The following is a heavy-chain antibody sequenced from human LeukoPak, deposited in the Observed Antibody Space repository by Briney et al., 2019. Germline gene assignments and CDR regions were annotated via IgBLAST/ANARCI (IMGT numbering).Heavy chain of an antibody. V-gene: IGHV4-59*01. D-gene: IGHD2-2*01. J-gene: IGHJ5*02. CDR3: ARGGGHIVVVPANFFDP. CDR2: IYYSGST. CDR1: GGSISSYY. Sequence: SETLSLTCTVSGGSISSYYWSWIRQPPGKGLEWIGYIYYSGSTNYNPSLKSRVTISVDTSKNQFSLKLSSVTAADTAVYYCARGGGHIVVVPANFFDPWGQGTLVTVSS.